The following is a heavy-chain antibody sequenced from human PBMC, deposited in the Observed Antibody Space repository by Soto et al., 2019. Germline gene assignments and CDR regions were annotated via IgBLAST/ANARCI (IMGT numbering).Heavy chain of an antibody. CDR2: MNPNSGNT. CDR3: ARMYSSSWYVNYYYYYMDV. Sequence: ASVKVSCKASGYTFTSYDINWVRQATGQGLEWMGWMNPNSGNTGYAQKFQGRVTMTRNTSISTAYMELSSLRSEDTAVYYCARMYSSSWYVNYYYYYMDVWGKGTTVIVSS. J-gene: IGHJ6*03. CDR1: GYTFTSYD. D-gene: IGHD6-13*01. V-gene: IGHV1-8*01.